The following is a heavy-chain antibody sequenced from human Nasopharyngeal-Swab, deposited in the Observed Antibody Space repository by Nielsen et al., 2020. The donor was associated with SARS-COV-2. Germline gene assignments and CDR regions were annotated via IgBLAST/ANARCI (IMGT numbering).Heavy chain of an antibody. CDR2: TSSDESHK. Sequence: GESLKISCAASGFTFSYYDMHLVRQAPGQGLEWVAVTSSDESHKYYAASVRDRFTISRDNSRNTLYLQMNSLTAEDTATYYCARDMIVGPPDYFDHWGQGTLLTVSS. CDR1: GFTFSYYD. V-gene: IGHV3-30-3*01. D-gene: IGHD3/OR15-3a*01. CDR3: ARDMIVGPPDYFDH. J-gene: IGHJ4*02.